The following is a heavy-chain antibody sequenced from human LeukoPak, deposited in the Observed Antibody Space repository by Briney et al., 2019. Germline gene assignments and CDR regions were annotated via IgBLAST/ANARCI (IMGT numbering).Heavy chain of an antibody. D-gene: IGHD4-17*01. CDR2: IYYSGST. CDR3: ARHTYASYYHGMDV. J-gene: IGHJ6*02. Sequence: PSETLSLTCTVSGGSISSSSYYWGWIRQPPGKGLEWIGSIYYSGSTYYNPSLKSRVTISVDTSKNQFSLKLSSVTAADTAVYYCARHTYASYYHGMDVGGQGTTVTVSS. V-gene: IGHV4-39*01. CDR1: GGSISSSSYY.